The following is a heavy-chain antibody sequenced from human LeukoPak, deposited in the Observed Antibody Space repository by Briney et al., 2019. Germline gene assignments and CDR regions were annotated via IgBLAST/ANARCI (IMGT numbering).Heavy chain of an antibody. CDR2: MNPNTGDT. Sequence: GASVNVSCTASGYTFTGYDINWVRQAPGQGLEWMGWMNPNTGDTDYAQKFQRRATMTRNSSIDTAYMELSGLRSEDTAVYYCTRGSLSGSSRDYGGQGPLLTVSS. D-gene: IGHD1-26*01. CDR1: GYTFTGYD. CDR3: TRGSLSGSSRDY. V-gene: IGHV1-8*01. J-gene: IGHJ4*02.